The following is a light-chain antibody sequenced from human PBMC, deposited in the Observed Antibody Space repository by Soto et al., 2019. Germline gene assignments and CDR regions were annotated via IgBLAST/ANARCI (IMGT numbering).Light chain of an antibody. CDR2: DVS. CDR1: SSDVGGYNY. J-gene: IGLJ2*01. Sequence: QSALTQPASVSGAPGHTITSSCTGTSSDVGGYNYVSWYQQHPGKAPKLMIYDVSNRPSGVSNRFSGSKSGNTASLTISGLQAEDEADYYCSSYTSSILFGGGTKVTVL. CDR3: SSYTSSIL. V-gene: IGLV2-14*01.